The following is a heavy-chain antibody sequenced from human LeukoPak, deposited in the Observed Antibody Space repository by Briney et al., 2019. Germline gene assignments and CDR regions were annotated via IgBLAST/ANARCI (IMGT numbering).Heavy chain of an antibody. CDR2: IYTSGST. V-gene: IGHV4-4*07. Sequence: PPETLSLTCTVSGGSISSYYWSWIRQPAGKGLEWIGRIYTSGSTNYNPSLKSRVTMSVDTSKNQFSLKLSSVTAADTAVYYCGASGPPPQAFDIWGQGTMVTVSS. D-gene: IGHD2-15*01. J-gene: IGHJ3*02. CDR1: GGSISSYY. CDR3: GASGPPPQAFDI.